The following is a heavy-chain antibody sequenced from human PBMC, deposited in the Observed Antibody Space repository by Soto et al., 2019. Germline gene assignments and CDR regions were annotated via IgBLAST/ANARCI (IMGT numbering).Heavy chain of an antibody. CDR2: ISGSGTKT. CDR3: AQDPPVIEVVKVFEY. J-gene: IGHJ4*02. V-gene: IGHV3-23*01. CDR1: GFSFSSYA. Sequence: GGSLRLSCAASGFSFSSYAMSWVRQAPGKGLDWVSAISGSGTKTHYADSVKGRFTISRDNSKTTLYLQMNSLRAEDTAVHYCAQDPPVIEVVKVFEYWGRGALVTVTA. D-gene: IGHD3-22*01.